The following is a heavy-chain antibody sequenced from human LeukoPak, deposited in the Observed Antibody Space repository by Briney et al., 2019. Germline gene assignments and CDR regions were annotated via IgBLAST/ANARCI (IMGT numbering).Heavy chain of an antibody. J-gene: IGHJ5*02. CDR2: IYYSESH. Sequence: TSETLSLTCTVPGGSISSYYWSWIRQPPGKGLEWIVYIYYSESHNYNPSLTSRVTISVDTSKNQFSLKLSSVTAADTAVYYCARDRPFSQWFVTWGQGTLVIVSS. CDR3: ARDRPFSQWFVT. V-gene: IGHV4-59*12. CDR1: GGSISSYY.